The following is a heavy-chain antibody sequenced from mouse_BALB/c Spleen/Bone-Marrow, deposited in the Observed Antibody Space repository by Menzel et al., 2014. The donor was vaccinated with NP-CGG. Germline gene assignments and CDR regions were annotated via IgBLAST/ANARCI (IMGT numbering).Heavy chain of an antibody. CDR3: ARQGVYYGKSYYAMDY. CDR2: ISNGGGST. CDR1: GLTFSSYT. D-gene: IGHD2-1*01. J-gene: IGHJ4*01. V-gene: IGHV5-12-2*01. Sequence: EVQLVESGGGLVQPGGSLKLSCAASGLTFSSYTMSWVRQTPEKRLEWVAYISNGGGSTYFPDTVKGRFTISRDNAKNTLYLQMSSLKSEDTAMYYCARQGVYYGKSYYAMDYWGQGTSVTVSS.